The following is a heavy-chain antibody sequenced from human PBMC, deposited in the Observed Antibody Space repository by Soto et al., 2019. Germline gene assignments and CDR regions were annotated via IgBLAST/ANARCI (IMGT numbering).Heavy chain of an antibody. CDR1: GYNFATYW. Sequence: GESLKISCEGSGYNFATYWIGWVRQMPGKGLEWMGIIYPGDSETRYSPSFQGQVTISRDNSKNILYLQMNSLRTEDTAVYYCARELAPVDDPFDLWGQGTMVTVSS. CDR3: ARELAPVDDPFDL. D-gene: IGHD2-15*01. J-gene: IGHJ3*01. CDR2: IYPGDSET. V-gene: IGHV5-51*01.